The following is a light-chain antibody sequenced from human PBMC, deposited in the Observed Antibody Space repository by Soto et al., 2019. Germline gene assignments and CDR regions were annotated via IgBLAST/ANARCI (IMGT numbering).Light chain of an antibody. J-gene: IGKJ4*01. CDR2: DAS. CDR3: QQYNSWLT. CDR1: QSVSYH. Sequence: IVMTQTPANLSVSPGERVTLSCRASQSVSYHVAWYQQKPGQTPRLVMYDASSRASGIPARFSGSRSGTEFSLTISSLQSEDFGVYYCQQYNSWLTFGGGTKVDIK. V-gene: IGKV3-15*01.